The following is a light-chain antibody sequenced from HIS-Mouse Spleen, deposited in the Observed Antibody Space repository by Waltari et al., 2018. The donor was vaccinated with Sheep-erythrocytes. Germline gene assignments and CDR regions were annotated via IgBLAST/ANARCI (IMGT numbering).Light chain of an antibody. J-gene: IGLJ3*02. CDR2: EGS. Sequence: QSALTQPASVSGSPGQSITISCPGTSSDVGRYNLVSWYPQHPGKAPKLMIYEGSKRPSGVSNRFSGSKSGNTASLTISGLQAEDEADYYCCSYAGSSTPWVFGGGTKLTVL. CDR3: CSYAGSSTPWV. V-gene: IGLV2-23*01. CDR1: SSDVGRYNL.